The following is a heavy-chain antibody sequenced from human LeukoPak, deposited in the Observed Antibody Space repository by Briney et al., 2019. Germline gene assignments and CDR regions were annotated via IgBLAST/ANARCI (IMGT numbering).Heavy chain of an antibody. J-gene: IGHJ4*02. CDR1: GGSIRSSSYY. V-gene: IGHV4-39*01. D-gene: IGHD3-22*01. CDR3: ANLFGSSSGYGDY. Sequence: PSETLSLTCTVSGGSIRSSSYYWGWIRQPPGKGLEWIGSIYYSGSTYYNPSLKSRVTISVDTSKNQFSLKLSSVTAADTAVYYCANLFGSSSGYGDYWGQGTLVTVSS. CDR2: IYYSGST.